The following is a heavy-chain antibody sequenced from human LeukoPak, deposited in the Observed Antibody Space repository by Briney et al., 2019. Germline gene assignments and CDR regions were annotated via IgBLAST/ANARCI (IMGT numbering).Heavy chain of an antibody. J-gene: IGHJ4*02. V-gene: IGHV3-9*01. CDR3: AKDMNSYGSGSSYNPWGPFDS. CDR2: IAWNSGNT. CDR1: GFTFDNYA. D-gene: IGHD3-10*01. Sequence: GRSLRLSCAASGFTFDNYAMHWVRQAPGKGLEWVSGIAWNSGNTGFADSVKGRFTISIDNAENSLYLQMNSLTPEDTAFYFCAKDMNSYGSGSSYNPWGPFDSWGQGTLVTVSS.